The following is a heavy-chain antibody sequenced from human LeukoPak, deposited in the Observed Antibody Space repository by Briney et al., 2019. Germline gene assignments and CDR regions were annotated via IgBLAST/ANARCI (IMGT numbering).Heavy chain of an antibody. J-gene: IGHJ6*02. V-gene: IGHV3-30*03. CDR3: ARPPSITNPYYGLDV. CDR2: ISYDGSNK. CDR1: GFTFSSYS. D-gene: IGHD3-3*01. Sequence: PGGSLRLSCAASGFTFSSYSMNWVRQAPGKGLEWVAVISYDGSNKYYADSVKGRFTISRDNAKNSVYLQMNSLRAEDTAVYYCARPPSITNPYYGLDVWGQGTSVTVSS.